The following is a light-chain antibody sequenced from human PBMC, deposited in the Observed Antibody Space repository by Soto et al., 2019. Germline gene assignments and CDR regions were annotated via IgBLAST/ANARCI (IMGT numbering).Light chain of an antibody. CDR3: QHYNPSPLT. CDR1: QSISTW. CDR2: KAS. J-gene: IGKJ4*01. V-gene: IGKV1-5*03. Sequence: DIQMTQSPSTLSASVGDRVTITCRASQSISTWLAWYQQKPGKAPKLLIYKASSFGSGVPSRFSGSGSGTEFNITISSPQPDDFATYYCQHYNPSPLTFGGGTTVEIK.